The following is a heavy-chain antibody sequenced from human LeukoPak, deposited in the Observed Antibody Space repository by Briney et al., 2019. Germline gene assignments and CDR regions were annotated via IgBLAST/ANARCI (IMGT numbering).Heavy chain of an antibody. CDR3: ARGTDYYDSSGYYYYYYYMDV. V-gene: IGHV4-59*01. J-gene: IGHJ6*03. D-gene: IGHD3-22*01. CDR1: GGSISSYY. Sequence: SETLSLTCTVSGGSISSYYWSWVRQPPGKGLEWIGYIYYGGSNNYNPSLKSLVTISVDTSKNQFSLKLSSVTAEDTGVYYCARGTDYYDSSGYYYYYYYMDVWGKGTTVTASS. CDR2: IYYGGSN.